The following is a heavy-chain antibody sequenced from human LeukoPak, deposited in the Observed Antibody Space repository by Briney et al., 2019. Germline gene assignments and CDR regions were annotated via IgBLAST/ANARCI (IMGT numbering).Heavy chain of an antibody. CDR2: ISGSGGST. V-gene: IGHV3-23*01. D-gene: IGHD6-19*01. Sequence: PGGSLRLSCAASGFTFSSYGMSWVRQAPGKGLEWVSAISGSGGSTYYADSVKGRFTISRDNSKNTLYLQMNSLRAEDTAVYYCAKIARRCTGFRIAVADAIDYWGQGALVTVSS. CDR1: GFTFSSYG. CDR3: AKIARRCTGFRIAVADAIDY. J-gene: IGHJ4*02.